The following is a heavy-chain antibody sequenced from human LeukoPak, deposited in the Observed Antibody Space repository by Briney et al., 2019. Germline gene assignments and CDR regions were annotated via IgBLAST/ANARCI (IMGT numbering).Heavy chain of an antibody. D-gene: IGHD1-26*01. CDR3: ARGRSYLDAFDI. CDR2: IKQDGSEK. CDR1: GFTFSSYW. Sequence: GGSLRLSCAASGFTFSSYWMSWVRQAPGKGLEWVANIKQDGSEKYYVDSVKGRFTISRDNSKNTLYLQMGSLRAEDMAVYYCARGRSYLDAFDIWGQGTMVTVSS. V-gene: IGHV3-7*01. J-gene: IGHJ3*02.